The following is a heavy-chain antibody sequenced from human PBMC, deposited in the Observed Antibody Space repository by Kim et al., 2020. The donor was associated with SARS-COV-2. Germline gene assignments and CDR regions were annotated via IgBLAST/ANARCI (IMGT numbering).Heavy chain of an antibody. V-gene: IGHV3-53*01. D-gene: IGHD6-25*01. CDR3: ARVAARSYYYGMDV. CDR1: GFTVSSNY. Sequence: GVSLRLSCAASGFTVSSNYMSWVRQAPGKGLEWVSVIYSGGSTYYADSVKGRFTISRDNSKNTLYLQMNSLRAEDTAVYYCARVAARSYYYGMDVWGQGTTVTVSS. J-gene: IGHJ6*02. CDR2: IYSGGST.